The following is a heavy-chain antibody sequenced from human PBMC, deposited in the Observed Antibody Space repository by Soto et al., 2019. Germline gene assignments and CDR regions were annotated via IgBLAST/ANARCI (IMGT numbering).Heavy chain of an antibody. CDR1: GITVSHYP. Sequence: PEGGLRGSWAPAGITVSHYPMSWVRQAPGKGLEWVSAMTDSGDSAYYADSVQSRFTISRDNSRNTLYLQMNGLKAEDTAVYYCTIRHKFSYVHSGHGTLVT. CDR2: MTDSGDSA. J-gene: IGHJ4*01. D-gene: IGHD5-18*01. CDR3: TIRHKFSYVH. V-gene: IGHV3-23*01.